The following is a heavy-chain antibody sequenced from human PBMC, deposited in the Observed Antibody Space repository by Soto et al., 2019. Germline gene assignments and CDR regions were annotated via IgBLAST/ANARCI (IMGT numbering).Heavy chain of an antibody. V-gene: IGHV1-69*13. CDR2: IIPIFGTA. J-gene: IGHJ6*02. D-gene: IGHD3-10*02. CDR3: AGVRGVRHYYGMDV. CDR1: GGSISSYA. Sequence: ASVKPSCKASGGSISSYAISWVRQAPGQGLEWMGGIIPIFGTANYAQKFQGRVTITADESTSTAYMELSSLRSEDTAVYYCAGVRGVRHYYGMDVWGQGTTVTVSS.